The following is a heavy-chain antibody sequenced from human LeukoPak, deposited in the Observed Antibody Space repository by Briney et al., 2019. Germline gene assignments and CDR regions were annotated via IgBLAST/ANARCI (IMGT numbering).Heavy chain of an antibody. CDR1: GFTFSGSA. J-gene: IGHJ4*02. D-gene: IGHD6-13*01. CDR2: IRSKANSYAT. Sequence: GGSLRLSCAASGFTFSGSAMHWVRQASGKGLEWVGRIRSKANSYATAYAASVKGRFTISRDDSKNTAYLQMNSLKTEDTAVYYCTRQSSSWYYFDYWAREPWSPSPQ. V-gene: IGHV3-73*01. CDR3: TRQSSSWYYFDY.